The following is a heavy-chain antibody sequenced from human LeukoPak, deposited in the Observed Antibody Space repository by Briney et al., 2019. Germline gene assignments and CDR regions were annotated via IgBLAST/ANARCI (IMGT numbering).Heavy chain of an antibody. CDR3: ATDKRGRYFDWLLYY. Sequence: ASVKVSCKASGYTFTDYYMHWVRQAPGQGFEWMGWINPNDGDTNYAQKFQGRVTMTRDTSISTAHMEVSRLRSDDTAVYYCATDKRGRYFDWLLYYWGQGTLVTVSS. CDR2: INPNDGDT. V-gene: IGHV1-2*02. D-gene: IGHD3-9*01. CDR1: GYTFTDYY. J-gene: IGHJ4*02.